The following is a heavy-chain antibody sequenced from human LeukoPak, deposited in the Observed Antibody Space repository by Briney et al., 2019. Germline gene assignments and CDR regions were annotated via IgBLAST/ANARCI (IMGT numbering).Heavy chain of an antibody. CDR3: AKVRVGATIDD. J-gene: IGHJ4*02. Sequence: GGSLRLSCVASGFTFRSYAMNWVRQASGKGLEWVSGISESGVGTNYADSVKGRFTTSRDNSKNTLYLQMNSLRGEDTAVYYCAKVRVGATIDDWGQGTLVTVSS. CDR1: GFTFRSYA. CDR2: ISESGVGT. V-gene: IGHV3-23*01. D-gene: IGHD1-26*01.